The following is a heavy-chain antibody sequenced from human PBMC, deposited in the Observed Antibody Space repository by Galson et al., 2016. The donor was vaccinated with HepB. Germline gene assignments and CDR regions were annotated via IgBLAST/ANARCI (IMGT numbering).Heavy chain of an antibody. CDR1: GYTFTNYW. CDR3: AREPLACFIDH. D-gene: IGHD1-14*01. J-gene: IGHJ4*02. V-gene: IGHV5-51*01. CDR2: IYPGDSDT. Sequence: QSGAEVKKPGESLKISCKGSGYTFTNYWIGWVRQMPGKGPEWMGIIYPGDSDTRYSPPFQGPVTISADKAISTAYLQWSSLKASDPAMYYCAREPLACFIDHWGQGTLVPVSS.